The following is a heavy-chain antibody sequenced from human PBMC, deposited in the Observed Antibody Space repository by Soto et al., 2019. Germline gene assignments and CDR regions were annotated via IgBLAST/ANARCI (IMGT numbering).Heavy chain of an antibody. D-gene: IGHD4-17*01. V-gene: IGHV3-21*01. CDR1: GFTFSSYS. CDR3: ARDRPGYGDYDY. Sequence: EVQLVESGGGLVKPGGSLRLSCAASGFTFSSYSMNWVRQAPGKGLEWVSSISSSSSYIYYADSVKGRFTISRDNAKNSLYLQMNSLRAEDTAVYYCARDRPGYGDYDYWGQGTLVTVSS. J-gene: IGHJ4*02. CDR2: ISSSSSYI.